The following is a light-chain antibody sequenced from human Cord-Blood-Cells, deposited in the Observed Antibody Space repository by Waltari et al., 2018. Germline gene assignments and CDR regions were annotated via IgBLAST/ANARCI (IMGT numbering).Light chain of an antibody. CDR1: QSVLYSSNNKNY. Sequence: DIVMTQSPDSLAVSLGERATINYKSSQSVLYSSNNKNYLAWYQQKPGQPPKLLIYWASTRESGVPDRCSGSGSGTDFTLTISSLQAEDVAVYYCQQYYSTPYTFGQGTKLEIK. CDR2: WAS. CDR3: QQYYSTPYT. J-gene: IGKJ2*01. V-gene: IGKV4-1*01.